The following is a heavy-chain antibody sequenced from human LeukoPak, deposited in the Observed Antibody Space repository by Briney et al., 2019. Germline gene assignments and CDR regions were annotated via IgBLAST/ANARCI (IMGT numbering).Heavy chain of an antibody. V-gene: IGHV3-7*05. CDR2: IKQDGSEK. J-gene: IGHJ6*02. Sequence: GGSLSLSCTASGFTFSDYWMSWVRQTPEKGLEGVANIKQDGSEKVYLDSVKGRFTISRDNAQTSLYLHMNSLRAEDTAVYYCARDPYSSSWSYGMDVWGQGTTVTVSS. D-gene: IGHD6-13*01. CDR3: ARDPYSSSWSYGMDV. CDR1: GFTFSDYW.